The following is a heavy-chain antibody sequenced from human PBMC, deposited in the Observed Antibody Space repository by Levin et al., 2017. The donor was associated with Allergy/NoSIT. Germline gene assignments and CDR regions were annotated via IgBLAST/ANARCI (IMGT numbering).Heavy chain of an antibody. CDR1: GGSISSGSYF. Sequence: MPSETLSLTCTVSGGSISSGSYFWGWIRQPPGKGLEWIGSIYHTGTTYYNPSLKSRITISVDTSKNQFSLKLNSVTAADTAVYYCARKNYYGSGSSGGFDIWGQGTMVTVSS. J-gene: IGHJ3*02. CDR2: IYHTGTT. CDR3: ARKNYYGSGSSGGFDI. D-gene: IGHD3-10*01. V-gene: IGHV4-39*01.